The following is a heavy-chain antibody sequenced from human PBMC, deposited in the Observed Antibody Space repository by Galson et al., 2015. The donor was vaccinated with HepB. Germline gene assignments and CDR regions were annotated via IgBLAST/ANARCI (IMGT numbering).Heavy chain of an antibody. J-gene: IGHJ4*02. CDR3: ARARRDVAAFEN. Sequence: SLRLSCAASGFTFSTHGMHWVRQAPGKGLEWVAVVWYDGSKKYYADSVKGRFTVSRDNSKDTLYLQMNTLRAEDTAVYYCARARRDVAAFENWGQGTLVTVSS. D-gene: IGHD6-25*01. V-gene: IGHV3-33*01. CDR2: VWYDGSKK. CDR1: GFTFSTHG.